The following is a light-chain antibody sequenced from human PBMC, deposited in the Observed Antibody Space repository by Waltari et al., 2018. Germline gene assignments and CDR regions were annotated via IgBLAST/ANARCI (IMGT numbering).Light chain of an antibody. CDR1: QTISYN. CDR3: QHYHQWPPYT. J-gene: IGKJ2*01. V-gene: IGKV3-15*01. CDR2: GAS. Sequence: EIVLTQSPSTLSVSPGERALLSCRPSQTISYNFAWYQQRPGQPPRLLIYGASARAAAIPVRFSGSGSGTEFTLTISGLQSEDFAVYYCQHYHQWPPYTFGQGTKVE.